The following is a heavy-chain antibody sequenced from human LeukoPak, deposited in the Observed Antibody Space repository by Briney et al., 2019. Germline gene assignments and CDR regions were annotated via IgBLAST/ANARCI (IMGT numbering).Heavy chain of an antibody. V-gene: IGHV3-48*03. J-gene: IGHJ4*02. CDR2: ISSSGSTI. CDR3: ARESGHGAYVGY. D-gene: IGHD4-17*01. CDR1: GFTFSSYE. Sequence: GGSLRLSCAASGFTFSSYEMNWVRQAPGKGLEWVSYISSSGSTIYYADSVKGRFTISRDSAKNSLYLQMNSLRAEDTAVYYCARESGHGAYVGYWGQGTLVTVSS.